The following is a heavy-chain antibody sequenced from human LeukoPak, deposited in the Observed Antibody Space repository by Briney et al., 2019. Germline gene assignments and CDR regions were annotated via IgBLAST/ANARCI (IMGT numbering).Heavy chain of an antibody. CDR3: ARDLMEYYDSSGYFDDAFDI. Sequence: GASVKVSCKASGYTFTSYGISWVRQAPGQGLEWMGWISAYNGDTNYAQKLQGRVTMTTDTSTSTAYVELRGLRSDDTAVYYCARDLMEYYDSSGYFDDAFDIWGQGTMVTVSS. D-gene: IGHD3-22*01. CDR1: GYTFTSYG. CDR2: ISAYNGDT. J-gene: IGHJ3*02. V-gene: IGHV1-18*01.